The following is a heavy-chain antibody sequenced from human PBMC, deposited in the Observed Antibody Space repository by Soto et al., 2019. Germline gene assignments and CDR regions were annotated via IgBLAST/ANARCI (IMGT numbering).Heavy chain of an antibody. CDR2: LNWNDDA. CDR3: AKRRAISNKLFFDH. D-gene: IGHD4-4*01. CDR1: GFSTNTGGVG. J-gene: IGHJ4*02. V-gene: IGHV2-5*01. Sequence: QITLRESGPTLVKPTQTLTLSCTLSGFSTNTGGVGVGWSRQPPGKAPEWHAPLNWNDDAWYSPSLRYRLSVTKDASENRVVLTMTHLDPTDTGTYYCAKRRAISNKLFFDHWGQGALVTVSA.